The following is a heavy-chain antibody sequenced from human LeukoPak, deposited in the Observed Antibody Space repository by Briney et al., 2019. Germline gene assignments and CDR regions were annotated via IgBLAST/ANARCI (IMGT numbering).Heavy chain of an antibody. CDR1: GYTFTGYY. CDR2: INPNSGGT. Sequence: ASVKVSCKASGYTFTGYYMHWVRQAPGRGLEWMGWINPNSGGTNYAQKFQGRVTMTRDTSISTAYMELSRLRSDDTAVYYCARIQYQVWFGENDAFDIWGQGTMVTVSS. CDR3: ARIQYQVWFGENDAFDI. D-gene: IGHD3-10*01. J-gene: IGHJ3*02. V-gene: IGHV1-2*02.